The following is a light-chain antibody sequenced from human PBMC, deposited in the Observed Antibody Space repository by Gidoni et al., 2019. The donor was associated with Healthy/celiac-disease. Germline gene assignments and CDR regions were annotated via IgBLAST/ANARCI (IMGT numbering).Light chain of an antibody. V-gene: IGLV1-44*01. J-gene: IGLJ2*01. CDR2: SNN. CDR1: SSKIGSNT. Sequence: QAVLTQPPSASGPPGQGVTLSCSGSSSKIGSNTVNWYQQLPGTAPKLLVYSNNQRPSGVPHRFSGSTSGTSASLAISGLQSEDEADYYCAAWDDSLNGPVFGGCTKLTVL. CDR3: AAWDDSLNGPV.